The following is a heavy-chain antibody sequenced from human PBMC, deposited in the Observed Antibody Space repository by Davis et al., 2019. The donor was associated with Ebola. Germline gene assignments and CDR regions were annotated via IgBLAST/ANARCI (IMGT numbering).Heavy chain of an antibody. J-gene: IGHJ3*01. CDR2: INHSGST. D-gene: IGHD6-6*01. CDR1: GGSFGGYY. CDR3: ARRPHLRGTKRYSSSAA. Sequence: MPSETLSLTCAVYGGSFGGYYWSWIRQPPGTGLDWIWEINHSGSTNYNPSLKSRVTISVDTSKNQFSLKLSSVTAADTAVYYCARRPHLRGTKRYSSSAAWGQGTMVTVSS. V-gene: IGHV4-34*01.